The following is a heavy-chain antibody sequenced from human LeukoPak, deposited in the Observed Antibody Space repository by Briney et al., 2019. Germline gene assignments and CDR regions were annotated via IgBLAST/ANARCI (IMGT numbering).Heavy chain of an antibody. Sequence: PGGSLRLSCAASGFTFSSYGMHWVRQAPGKGLEWVAFIRYDGSNKYYADSVKGRFTISRDNSKNTLYLQMNSLRAEDTAVYYCAKDRGYSYGKNFDYWGQGTLVTVSS. D-gene: IGHD5-18*01. CDR3: AKDRGYSYGKNFDY. CDR2: IRYDGSNK. CDR1: GFTFSSYG. J-gene: IGHJ4*02. V-gene: IGHV3-30*02.